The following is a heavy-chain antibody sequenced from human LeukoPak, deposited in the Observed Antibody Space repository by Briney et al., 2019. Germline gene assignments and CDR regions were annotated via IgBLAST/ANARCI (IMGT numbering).Heavy chain of an antibody. V-gene: IGHV3-30*18. CDR2: ISYDGSNK. J-gene: IGHJ6*02. CDR3: AKVVVPAARRYYYGMDV. CDR1: GFTFSSYG. D-gene: IGHD2-2*01. Sequence: GGSLRLSCAASGFTFSSYGMHWVRQAPGKGLEWVAVISYDGSNKYYADSVKGRFTISRDNSKSTLYLQMNSLRAEDTAVYYCAKVVVPAARRYYYGMDVWGQGTTVTDSS.